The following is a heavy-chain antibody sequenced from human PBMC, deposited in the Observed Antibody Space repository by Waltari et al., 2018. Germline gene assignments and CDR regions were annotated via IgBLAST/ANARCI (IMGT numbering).Heavy chain of an antibody. D-gene: IGHD3-22*01. V-gene: IGHV3-23*01. J-gene: IGHJ4*02. CDR2: ISNSGGGT. Sequence: EVQLLESGGGLVQPGGSLRLSCAASGFTFSSHAISWVPHAPGKGLEWVSGISNSGGGTYYADSVRGRFTISRDNSKNTLYLQMSSLRAEDTAVYYCAKSFTMIVVVITDPFDCWGQGTLVTVSS. CDR3: AKSFTMIVVVITDPFDC. CDR1: GFTFSSHA.